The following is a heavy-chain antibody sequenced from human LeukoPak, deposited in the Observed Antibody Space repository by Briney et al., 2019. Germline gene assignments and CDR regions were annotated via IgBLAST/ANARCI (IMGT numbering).Heavy chain of an antibody. CDR1: GGSISSSSYY. CDR3: ASTRYDSSGYYYLSAFDI. V-gene: IGHV4-39*01. CDR2: IYYSGST. J-gene: IGHJ3*02. D-gene: IGHD3-22*01. Sequence: PSETLSLTCTVSGGSISSSSYYWGWIRQPPGKGLEWIGSIYYSGSTYYNPSLKSRVTISVDTSKNQFSLKLSSVTAADTAVYYCASTRYDSSGYYYLSAFDIWGQGTMVTVSS.